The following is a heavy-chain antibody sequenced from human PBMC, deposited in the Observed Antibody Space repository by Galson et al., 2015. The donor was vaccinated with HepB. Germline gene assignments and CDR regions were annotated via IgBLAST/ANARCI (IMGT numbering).Heavy chain of an antibody. CDR1: GDSVSSTSAA. CDR2: TYYRSRWYN. J-gene: IGHJ5*02. CDR3: ARDTAGINYYDSSGYYGWFDP. D-gene: IGHD3-22*01. V-gene: IGHV6-1*01. Sequence: CAISGDSVSSTSAAWNWIRQSPSRGLEWLGRTYYRSRWYNDYAVSVKSRITINPDTSKNQFSLQLNSVTPEGTAVYYCARDTAGINYYDSSGYYGWFDPWGQGTLVTVSS.